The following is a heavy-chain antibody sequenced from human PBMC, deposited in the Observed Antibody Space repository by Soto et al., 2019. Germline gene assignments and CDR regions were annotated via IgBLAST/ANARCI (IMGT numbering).Heavy chain of an antibody. J-gene: IGHJ4*02. Sequence: QVQLVESGGGVVQPGRSLRLSCAASGFTFSSYGMHWVRQAPGKGLEWVAVIWYDGSNKYYADSVKGRFTISRDNSKNTLYLQMNSLRAEDTAVYYCARNQGNYYGSGRNFDYWGQGTLVTVSS. CDR3: ARNQGNYYGSGRNFDY. D-gene: IGHD3-10*01. CDR2: IWYDGSNK. CDR1: GFTFSSYG. V-gene: IGHV3-33*01.